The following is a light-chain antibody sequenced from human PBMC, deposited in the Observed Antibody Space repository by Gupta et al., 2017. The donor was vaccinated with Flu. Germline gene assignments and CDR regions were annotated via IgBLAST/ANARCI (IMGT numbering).Light chain of an antibody. J-gene: IGKJ1*01. CDR3: QQYGNSPWT. CDR2: GAS. CDR1: QSATSDY. Sequence: ERATLSCRASQSATSDYLAWYQQKPGQAPRLLIYGASRKAPGSPDRFSGSGSGTDFTLNISRVEPEDFAVYSCQQYGNSPWTFGQGTKVDFK. V-gene: IGKV3-20*01.